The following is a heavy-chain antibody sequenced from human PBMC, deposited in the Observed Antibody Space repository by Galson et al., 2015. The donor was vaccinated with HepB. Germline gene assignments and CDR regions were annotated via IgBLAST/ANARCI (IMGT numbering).Heavy chain of an antibody. J-gene: IGHJ4*02. CDR2: INGDGSNI. CDR1: EFTFGTYW. CDR3: ARGKGGSGWSLDC. V-gene: IGHV3-74*01. Sequence: SLRLSCAASEFTFGTYWIHWVRQVPGKGPVWVSLINGDGSNIRYADSVKGRFTISRDNAKNTVYLEMNSLRVEDTALYYCARGKGGSGWSLDCWGQGTQVTISS. D-gene: IGHD6-19*01.